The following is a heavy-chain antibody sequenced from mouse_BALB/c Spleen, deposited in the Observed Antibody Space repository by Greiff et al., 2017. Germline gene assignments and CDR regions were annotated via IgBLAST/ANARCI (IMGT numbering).Heavy chain of an antibody. CDR1: GYTFTSYT. J-gene: IGHJ4*01. V-gene: IGHV1-4*01. CDR3: ARRDGNYVDYAMDY. Sequence: VQLVESGAELARPGASVKMSCKASGYTFTSYTMHWVKQRPGQGLEWIGYINPSSGYTNYNQKFKDKATLTADKSSSTAYMQLSSLTSEDSAVYYCARRDGNYVDYAMDYWGQGTSVTVSS. CDR2: INPSSGYT. D-gene: IGHD2-1*01.